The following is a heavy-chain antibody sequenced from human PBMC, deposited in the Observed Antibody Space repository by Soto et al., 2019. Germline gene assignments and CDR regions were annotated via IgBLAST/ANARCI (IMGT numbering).Heavy chain of an antibody. D-gene: IGHD1-26*01. V-gene: IGHV3-23*01. Sequence: EVQLLESGGGLVQPGGSLRLSCAASGFTFSSYAMRWVRQAPGKGLEWVSAISGSGDSTYYAASVKGRFTISRDNSKNTLYLQMNSLRAEDTAVYYCARRGSGSYYDYWGQGTLVIVSS. J-gene: IGHJ4*02. CDR3: ARRGSGSYYDY. CDR2: ISGSGDST. CDR1: GFTFSSYA.